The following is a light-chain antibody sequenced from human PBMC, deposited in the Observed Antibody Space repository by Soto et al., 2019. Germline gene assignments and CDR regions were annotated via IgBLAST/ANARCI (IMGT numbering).Light chain of an antibody. CDR2: DAS. V-gene: IGKV1-33*01. CDR1: QDIKSN. J-gene: IGKJ3*01. CDR3: QQYDNFPFT. Sequence: DIRMTQSPSSLSASVGDRVTITCQASQDIKSNLNWFQQKSGKAPRLLVYDASNLETGVTSRLSGSGSGTDFTFTIRSLQPEDTATYFCQQYDNFPFTFGPGTKVDI.